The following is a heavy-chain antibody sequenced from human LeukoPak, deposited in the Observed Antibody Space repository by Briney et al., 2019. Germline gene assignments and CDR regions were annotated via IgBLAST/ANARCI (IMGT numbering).Heavy chain of an antibody. D-gene: IGHD3-22*01. J-gene: IGHJ1*01. V-gene: IGHV3-23*01. Sequence: GGSLRLSCAASGFTFSKFALSWVRQAPGKGLEWVSTINDRGTGTYYADSVKGRFTISRDNAKNSLYLQMNSLRAEDTALYYCARGDSSGRREGYFQHWGQGTLVTVSS. CDR3: ARGDSSGRREGYFQH. CDR1: GFTFSKFA. CDR2: INDRGTGT.